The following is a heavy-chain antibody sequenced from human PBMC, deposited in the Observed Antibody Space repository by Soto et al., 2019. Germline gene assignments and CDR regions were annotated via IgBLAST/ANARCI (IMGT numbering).Heavy chain of an antibody. J-gene: IGHJ4*02. CDR2: INHSGST. Sequence: SETLSLTCAVYGGSFSGYYWSWIRQPPGKGLEWIGEINHSGSTNYNPSLKSRVTISVDTSKNQFSLKLSSVTAADTAVYYCGVGCSSTSCYGYFDYWGQGTLVTVSS. V-gene: IGHV4-34*01. D-gene: IGHD2-2*01. CDR1: GGSFSGYY. CDR3: GVGCSSTSCYGYFDY.